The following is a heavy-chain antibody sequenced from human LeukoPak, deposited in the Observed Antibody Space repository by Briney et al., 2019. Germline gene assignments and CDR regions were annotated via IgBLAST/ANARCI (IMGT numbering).Heavy chain of an antibody. CDR2: FSHRGST. D-gene: IGHD1-26*01. V-gene: IGHV4-30-2*01. Sequence: PSQTLSLTCSVGGDYINNGGHYWSWIQQPPGKALEYIGYFSHRGSTYYNPSLKSRLTISVDGSRNQFSQKLRSVTAADTAVYYCARSEDSGSYFSFDYWGQGTLVTVSS. J-gene: IGHJ4*02. CDR1: GDYINNGGHY. CDR3: ARSEDSGSYFSFDY.